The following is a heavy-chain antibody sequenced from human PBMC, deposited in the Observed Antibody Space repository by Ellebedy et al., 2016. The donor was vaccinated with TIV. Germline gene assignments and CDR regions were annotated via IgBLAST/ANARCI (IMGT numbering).Heavy chain of an antibody. Sequence: GGSLRLSXVGSGFSFSSYGIHWVRQAPGKGLEWVAVISYDGEREFYADSVRGRSTISRDNSRNTLYIQMNNLGPEDTAIYYCAKDYGTGWYGAFDFWGQGTLVTVSS. D-gene: IGHD6-19*01. CDR3: AKDYGTGWYGAFDF. J-gene: IGHJ4*02. CDR2: ISYDGERE. V-gene: IGHV3-30*19. CDR1: GFSFSSYG.